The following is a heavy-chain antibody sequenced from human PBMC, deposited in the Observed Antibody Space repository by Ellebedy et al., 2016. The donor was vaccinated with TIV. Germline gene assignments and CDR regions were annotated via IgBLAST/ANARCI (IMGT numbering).Heavy chain of an antibody. D-gene: IGHD2-8*01. V-gene: IGHV3-30*04. J-gene: IGHJ4*02. CDR2: LSSDGGSD. Sequence: GGSLRLXCAASGFTFSSFAMHWVRQAPGKGLEWVAILSSDGGSDYYADSVKGRFTISRDNSKNTLALQMNSLRAEDTAVYYCARVSGKYYFDDWGQGTLVTVSS. CDR3: ARVSGKYYFDD. CDR1: GFTFSSFA.